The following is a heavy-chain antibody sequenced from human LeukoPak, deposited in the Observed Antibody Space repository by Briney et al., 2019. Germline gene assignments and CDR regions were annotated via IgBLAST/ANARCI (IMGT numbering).Heavy chain of an antibody. CDR2: IYYSGST. Sequence: SETLSLTCTVSGGSISSSSYYWGCIRQPPGKGLEWIGSIYYSGSTYYNPSLKSRVTISVDTSKNQFSLKLSSVTAADTAVYYCARQTRITIFGVVIPRGHGYGMDVWGQGTTVTVSS. J-gene: IGHJ6*02. CDR1: GGSISSSSYY. CDR3: ARQTRITIFGVVIPRGHGYGMDV. V-gene: IGHV4-39*01. D-gene: IGHD3-3*01.